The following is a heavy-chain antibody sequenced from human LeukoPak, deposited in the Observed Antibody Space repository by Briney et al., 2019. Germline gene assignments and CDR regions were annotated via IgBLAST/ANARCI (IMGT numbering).Heavy chain of an antibody. Sequence: PSETLSLTCTVSGVSINGNYWTWIRQLPGKGLEWIGFVSDTGDTDYNPSLKSRLTIPVDTSKSQLSLSLSSVTAADTALYYCARVFRGVVTSNWFDPWGQGTLVTVSS. CDR1: GVSINGNY. CDR3: ARVFRGVVTSNWFDP. CDR2: VSDTGDT. D-gene: IGHD3-3*01. V-gene: IGHV4-59*01. J-gene: IGHJ5*02.